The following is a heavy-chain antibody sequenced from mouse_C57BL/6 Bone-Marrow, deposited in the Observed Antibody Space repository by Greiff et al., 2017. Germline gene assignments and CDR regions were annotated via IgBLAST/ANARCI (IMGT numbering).Heavy chain of an antibody. Sequence: VQRVESGAELARPGASVKLSCKASGYTFTSYGISWVKQRTGQGLEWIGEIYPRSGNTYYNEKFKGKATLTADKSSSTAYMELRSLTSEDSAVYFCARSLIYYYGSSFLFDYWGQGTTLTVSS. V-gene: IGHV1-81*01. J-gene: IGHJ2*01. CDR3: ARSLIYYYGSSFLFDY. CDR1: GYTFTSYG. D-gene: IGHD1-1*01. CDR2: IYPRSGNT.